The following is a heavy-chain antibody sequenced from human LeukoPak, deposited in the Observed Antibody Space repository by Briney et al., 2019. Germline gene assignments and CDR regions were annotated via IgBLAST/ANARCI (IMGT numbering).Heavy chain of an antibody. Sequence: GGSLRLSCVASGFSFSSYGMHWVRQAPGKGLEWVAVISYDGSDEYYADSVRGRFTISRDNSKNSLYLQMNSLRVEDTAVYYCARGRDSGSYSSYFDYWGQGTLVTVSS. D-gene: IGHD1-26*01. CDR2: ISYDGSDE. CDR3: ARGRDSGSYSSYFDY. V-gene: IGHV3-30*03. J-gene: IGHJ4*02. CDR1: GFSFSSYG.